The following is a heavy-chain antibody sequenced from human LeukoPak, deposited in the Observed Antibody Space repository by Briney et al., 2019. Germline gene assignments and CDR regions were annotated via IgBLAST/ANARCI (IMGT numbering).Heavy chain of an antibody. CDR3: TRRVGATDY. J-gene: IGHJ4*02. D-gene: IGHD1-26*01. CDR1: GFTFSGSA. Sequence: PGGSLKLSCAASGFTFSGSAMHWVRQASGKGLEWVGRIRSKANSYATAYAASVKGRFTISRDDSKNTAYLQMNSLKTEDTAVHYCTRRVGATDYWGQGTLVTVSS. V-gene: IGHV3-73*01. CDR2: IRSKANSYAT.